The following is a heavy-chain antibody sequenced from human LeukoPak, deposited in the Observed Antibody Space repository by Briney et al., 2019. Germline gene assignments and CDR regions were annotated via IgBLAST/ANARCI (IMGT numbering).Heavy chain of an antibody. CDR2: ISYDGSNK. CDR1: GFTFSSYG. D-gene: IGHD5-24*01. Sequence: GGSLRLSCAASGFTFSSYGMHWVRQAPGKGLEWVAVISYDGSNKYYADSVKGRFTISRDNSKNTLYLQMNSLRAEDTAVYYCAKDARDGFFDYWGLGTLVTVSS. CDR3: AKDARDGFFDY. J-gene: IGHJ4*02. V-gene: IGHV3-30*18.